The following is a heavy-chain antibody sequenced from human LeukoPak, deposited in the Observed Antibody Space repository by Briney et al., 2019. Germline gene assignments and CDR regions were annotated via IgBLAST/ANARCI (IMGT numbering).Heavy chain of an antibody. Sequence: PGGSLRLSCAVSGLTFSSSAMSWVRRAPGKGLEWVSPISRRGGGTYYADSERRLLPIPRHNPKITLYPQMNSLRPGDNAVYYCAKDGQYGDYWYYYMEVWGKGTTVTVSS. J-gene: IGHJ6*03. CDR3: AKDGQYGDYWYYYMEV. V-gene: IGHV3-23*01. CDR1: GLTFSSSA. D-gene: IGHD4-17*01. CDR2: ISRRGGGT.